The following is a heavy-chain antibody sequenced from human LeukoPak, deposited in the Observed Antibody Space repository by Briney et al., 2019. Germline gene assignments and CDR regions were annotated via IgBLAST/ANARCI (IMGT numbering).Heavy chain of an antibody. D-gene: IGHD5-18*01. CDR2: IYYSGST. V-gene: IGHV4-59*01. J-gene: IGHJ6*03. CDR3: ARTTEGGYTYDYFYYYYMDV. CDR1: GGSISSYY. Sequence: SETLSLTCTVSGGSISSYYWSWIRQPPGKGLEWIGYIYYSGSTSYNPSLKSRVTISVDTSKNQFSLKLSSVTAADTAVYYCARTTEGGYTYDYFYYYYMDVWGKGTTVTISS.